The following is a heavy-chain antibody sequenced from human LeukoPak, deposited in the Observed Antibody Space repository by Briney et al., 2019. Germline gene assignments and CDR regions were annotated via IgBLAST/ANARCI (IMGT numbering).Heavy chain of an antibody. CDR3: AKRGVVIRVILVGFHKEAYYFDS. Sequence: PGGSLRLSCAVSGITLSNYGMSWVRQAPGKGLEWVAGISDSGGRTNYADSVKGRFTISRDNPKNTIYLQMNSLRAKDTAVYFCAKRGVVIRVILVGFHKEAYYFDSWGQGALVTVSS. V-gene: IGHV3-23*01. J-gene: IGHJ4*02. CDR2: ISDSGGRT. D-gene: IGHD3-22*01. CDR1: GITLSNYG.